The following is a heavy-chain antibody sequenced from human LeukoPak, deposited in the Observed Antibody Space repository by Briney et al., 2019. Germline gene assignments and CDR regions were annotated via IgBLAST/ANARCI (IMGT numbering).Heavy chain of an antibody. CDR2: IKSKTDGGTT. J-gene: IGHJ4*02. CDR3: TTGYSSGWYHDY. Sequence: PGGSLRLSCAASGFTFSNAWMSWVRQAPGKGLEWVGRIKSKTDGGTTDYAAPVKGRFTISRDDSKNTLYLQMNSLKTEDTAVYYCTTGYSSGWYHDYWGQGTLVTVSS. D-gene: IGHD6-19*01. V-gene: IGHV3-15*01. CDR1: GFTFSNAW.